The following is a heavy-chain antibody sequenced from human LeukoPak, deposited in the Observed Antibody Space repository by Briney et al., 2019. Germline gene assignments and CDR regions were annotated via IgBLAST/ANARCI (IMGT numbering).Heavy chain of an antibody. V-gene: IGHV3-30*02. Sequence: PGGSLRLSCAASGFTFSSYGMHWVRQAPGKGLEWVAFIRYDGSNKYYADSVKGRFTISRDNSKNTLYLQMNSLRAEDTAVYYCARDRNYYDSSGYTEFDYWGQGTLVTVSS. CDR3: ARDRNYYDSSGYTEFDY. CDR2: IRYDGSNK. CDR1: GFTFSSYG. D-gene: IGHD3-22*01. J-gene: IGHJ4*02.